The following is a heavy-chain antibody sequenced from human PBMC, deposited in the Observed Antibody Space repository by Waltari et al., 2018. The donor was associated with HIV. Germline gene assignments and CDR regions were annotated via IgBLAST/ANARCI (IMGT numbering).Heavy chain of an antibody. J-gene: IGHJ3*02. CDR2: IYHSGSD. CDR1: GYSISSGYY. Sequence: SLTCAVSGYSISSGYYWGWIRQPPGKGLEWIGYIYHSGSDYYSPSIKSRVAISVDTSKNQFSLKLSSVTAADTAVYYCARVMTVSGTSHDAFDIWGQGTMVTASS. D-gene: IGHD6-19*01. CDR3: ARVMTVSGTSHDAFDI. V-gene: IGHV4-38-2*01.